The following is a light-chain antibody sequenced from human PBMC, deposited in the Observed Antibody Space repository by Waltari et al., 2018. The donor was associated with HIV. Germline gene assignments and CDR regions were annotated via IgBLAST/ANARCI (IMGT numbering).Light chain of an antibody. CDR2: TNN. CDR1: SSNIGNNP. V-gene: IGLV1-44*01. J-gene: IGLJ2*01. CDR3: AAWDDSLSGVV. Sequence: QSVMTQPPSASGTPGQSVTISCSGSSSNIGNNPVNWYQQLQGTAPKLLIYTNNPPPSGVPDRYSGSRSGTSASLAISGLQSEDEADYYCAAWDDSLSGVVFGGGTKLTVL.